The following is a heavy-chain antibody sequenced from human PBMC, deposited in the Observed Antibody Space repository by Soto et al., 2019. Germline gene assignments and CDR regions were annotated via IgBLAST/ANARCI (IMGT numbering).Heavy chain of an antibody. CDR3: ARVPPYSAYYFDY. J-gene: IGHJ4*02. D-gene: IGHD4-4*01. CDR2: ISYDGSNK. CDR1: GFTFSSYA. V-gene: IGHV3-30-3*01. Sequence: VGSLRLSCAASGFTFSSYAMHWVRQAPGKGLEWVAVISYDGSNKYYADSVKGRFTISRDNSKNTLYLQMNSLRAEDTAVYYCARVPPYSAYYFDYWGQGTLVTVSS.